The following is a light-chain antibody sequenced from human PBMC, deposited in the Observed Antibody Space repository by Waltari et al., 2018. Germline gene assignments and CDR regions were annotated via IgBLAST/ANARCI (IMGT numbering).Light chain of an antibody. CDR3: AAWDDSLNGRWV. CDR1: ASAIGNHL. V-gene: IGLV1-44*01. Sequence: QSVLTQPPSVSGTPGQRVTIPCSGSASAIGNHLVHWYQQFPGKAPKLLIYRSDQRPSGAPDRFSGSKSGTSASLAISGLQSEDEADYYCAAWDDSLNGRWVFGGGTKVTVL. CDR2: RSD. J-gene: IGLJ3*02.